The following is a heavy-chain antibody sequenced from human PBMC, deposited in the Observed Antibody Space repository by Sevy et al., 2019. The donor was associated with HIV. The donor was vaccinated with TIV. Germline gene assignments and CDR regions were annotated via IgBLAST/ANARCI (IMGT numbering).Heavy chain of an antibody. CDR3: ARSPPVVVVPGAPSWFDP. V-gene: IGHV4-34*01. CDR1: DGSFSGYY. Sequence: WETLSLTCAVHDGSFSGYYWNWIRLLPVKGLEWIGVLKESGITYANPSLKSRVTISVDTSKKQFSLKLNSVTAVDSAVYFCARSPPVVVVPGAPSWFDPWGQGTLVTVSS. CDR2: LKESGIT. J-gene: IGHJ5*02. D-gene: IGHD2-2*01.